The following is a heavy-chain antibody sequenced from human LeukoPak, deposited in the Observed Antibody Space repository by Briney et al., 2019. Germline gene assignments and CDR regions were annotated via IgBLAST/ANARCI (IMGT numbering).Heavy chain of an antibody. Sequence: PGGSLRLSCAVSGITLSNYGMSWVRQAPGKGLEWVAGISDSGGSTNYADSVKGRFTISRDNSKNTLYLQMNSLRAEDTAVYYCAKDRILWSDSFDYWGQGTLVTVSS. J-gene: IGHJ4*02. V-gene: IGHV3-23*01. CDR3: AKDRILWSDSFDY. CDR2: ISDSGGST. D-gene: IGHD2-21*01. CDR1: GITLSNYG.